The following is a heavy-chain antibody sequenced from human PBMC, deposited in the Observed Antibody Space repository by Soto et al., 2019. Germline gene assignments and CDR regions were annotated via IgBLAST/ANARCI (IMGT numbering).Heavy chain of an antibody. D-gene: IGHD2-8*01. V-gene: IGHV3-74*01. CDR1: GFTFSSYW. CDR3: ASILGRGYCTNGLCYVRDY. CDR2: IKSDGSST. J-gene: IGHJ4*02. Sequence: GGTLRPSCAACGFTFSSYWMHCVPQAAGKGLVWVSRIKSDGSSTSYADSVKGRFTISRDNAKNALYLQMNSLRAEDTAVYYCASILGRGYCTNGLCYVRDYWGQGT.